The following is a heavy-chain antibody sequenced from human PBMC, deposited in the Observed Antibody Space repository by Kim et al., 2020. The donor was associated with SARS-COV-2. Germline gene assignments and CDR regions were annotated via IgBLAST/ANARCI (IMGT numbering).Heavy chain of an antibody. CDR2: ISSSGSTI. Sequence: GGSLRLSCAASGFTFSSYEMNWVRQAPGKGLEGVSYISSSGSTIYYADSVKGRFTISRDNAKNSLYLQMNSLRAEDTAVYYCARGGTIFGVVILGDYGMDGWGQGATVT. CDR3: ARGGTIFGVVILGDYGMDG. CDR1: GFTFSSYE. D-gene: IGHD3-3*01. V-gene: IGHV3-48*03. J-gene: IGHJ6*02.